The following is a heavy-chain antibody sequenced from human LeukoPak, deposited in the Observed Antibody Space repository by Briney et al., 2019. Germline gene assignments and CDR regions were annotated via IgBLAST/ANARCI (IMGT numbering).Heavy chain of an antibody. V-gene: IGHV1-2*02. CDR3: ARRVAGSVGDDAFDI. CDR2: INPNSGGT. J-gene: IGHJ3*02. D-gene: IGHD6-19*01. CDR1: GYTFTSYD. Sequence: ASVKVSCKASGYTFTSYDINWVRQAPGQGLEWMGWINPNSGGTNYAQKFQGRVTMTRDTSISTAYMELSRLRSDDTAVYYCARRVAGSVGDDAFDIWGQGTMVTVSS.